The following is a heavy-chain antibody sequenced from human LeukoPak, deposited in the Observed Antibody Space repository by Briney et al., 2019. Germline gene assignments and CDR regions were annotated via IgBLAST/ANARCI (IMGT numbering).Heavy chain of an antibody. CDR2: ISYDGSNE. D-gene: IGHD6-19*01. Sequence: TGGSLRLSCAASGFTFSTYGMHWVRQAPGKGLEWVAVISYDGSNEYYSDSVKGRFTISRDNSKNTLYLQMNSLRAEDTAVYYCASSHTAVAPFDYWGQGTLVTVSS. J-gene: IGHJ4*02. CDR3: ASSHTAVAPFDY. CDR1: GFTFSTYG. V-gene: IGHV3-30*03.